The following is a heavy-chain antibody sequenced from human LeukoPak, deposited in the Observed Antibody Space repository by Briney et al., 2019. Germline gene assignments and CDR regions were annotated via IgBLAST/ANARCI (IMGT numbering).Heavy chain of an antibody. CDR1: GFTFSSYS. CDR2: ISSSGSTI. J-gene: IGHJ4*02. Sequence: GGSLRLSCAASGFTFSSYSMNWVRQAPGKGLEWVSYISSSGSTIYYADSVKGRFTISRDNAKNSLYLQMNSLRAEDTAVYYCARNPLGTIFDYWGQGTLVTVSS. D-gene: IGHD2-8*01. V-gene: IGHV3-48*04. CDR3: ARNPLGTIFDY.